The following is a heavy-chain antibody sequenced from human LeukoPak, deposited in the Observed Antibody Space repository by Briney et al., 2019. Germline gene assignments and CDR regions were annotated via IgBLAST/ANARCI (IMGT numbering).Heavy chain of an antibody. Sequence: GGSLRLSCAASGFTFSSSAMSWVRQAPGEGLECVSAISGSGGSTNYADSVKGRFTISRDNSKNTLYLQMNSLRAEDTAVYYCAERTGSYSGYWGQGTLVTVSS. CDR3: AERTGSYSGY. CDR1: GFTFSSSA. D-gene: IGHD1-26*01. V-gene: IGHV3-23*01. CDR2: ISGSGGST. J-gene: IGHJ4*02.